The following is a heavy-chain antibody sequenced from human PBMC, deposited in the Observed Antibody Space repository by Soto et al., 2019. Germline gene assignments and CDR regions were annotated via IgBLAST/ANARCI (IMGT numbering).Heavy chain of an antibody. Sequence: PSETLSLTCTVSGGSISSGGYYWSWIRQHPGKGLEWIGYIYYSGSTYYNPSLRSRVTISVDTSKNQFSLKLSSVTAADTAVYYCARAYDSSGYLYDYWGQGTLVTVSS. CDR2: IYYSGST. D-gene: IGHD3-22*01. J-gene: IGHJ4*02. V-gene: IGHV4-31*03. CDR1: GGSISSGGYY. CDR3: ARAYDSSGYLYDY.